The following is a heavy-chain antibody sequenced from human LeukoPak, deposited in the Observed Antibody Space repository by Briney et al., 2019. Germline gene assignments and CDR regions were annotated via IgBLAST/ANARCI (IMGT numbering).Heavy chain of an antibody. CDR1: GGSFSGYY. V-gene: IGHV4-34*01. J-gene: IGHJ6*03. Sequence: SETLSLTCAVYGGSFSGYYWSWIRQPPGKGLEWIGEINHSGSTNYNPSLKSRVTISVDTSKNQFSLKLSSVTAADTAVYYCARRRKAWRLAAAKPHYYYYMDVWGKGTTVTVSS. CDR3: ARRRKAWRLAAAKPHYYYYMDV. D-gene: IGHD6-13*01. CDR2: INHSGST.